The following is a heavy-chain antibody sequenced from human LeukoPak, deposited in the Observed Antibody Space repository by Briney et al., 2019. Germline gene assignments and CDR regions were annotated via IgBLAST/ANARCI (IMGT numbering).Heavy chain of an antibody. CDR1: GFSFSSYA. D-gene: IGHD4/OR15-4a*01. V-gene: IGHV3-23*01. Sequence: PGGSLRLSCAASGFSFSSYAMSWVRQAPGKGLEWVSTISGSGGSIYYADSVKGRFTISRDNSKNTLYLQMNSLRAEDTAVYYCARFQGAHYWGQGTLVTVSS. CDR3: ARFQGAHY. J-gene: IGHJ4*02. CDR2: ISGSGGSI.